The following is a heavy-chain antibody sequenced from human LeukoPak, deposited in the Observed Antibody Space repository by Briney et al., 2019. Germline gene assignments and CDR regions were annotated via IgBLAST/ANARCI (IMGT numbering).Heavy chain of an antibody. D-gene: IGHD4-17*01. Sequence: GGSLRLSCAASGFTFDDYTMHWVRQAPGKGLEWVSLTNWDGGSTYYADSVKGRFTISRDNSKNSLYLQMNSLRSEDTALYYCAKDITTVTTGAHFDYWGQGTLVTVSS. V-gene: IGHV3-43*01. CDR3: AKDITTVTTGAHFDY. J-gene: IGHJ4*02. CDR2: TNWDGGST. CDR1: GFTFDDYT.